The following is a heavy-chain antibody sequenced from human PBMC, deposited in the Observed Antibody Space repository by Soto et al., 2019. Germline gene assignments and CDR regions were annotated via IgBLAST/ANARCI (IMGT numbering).Heavy chain of an antibody. V-gene: IGHV1-69*01. D-gene: IGHD2-15*01. CDR2: IIPIFGTA. CDR1: GGTFSSYA. Sequence: QVQLVQSGAEVKKPGSSVKVSCKAPGGTFSSYAITGGRQAPGQGLEWMGGIIPIFGTAKYAQKFQGRVTITADESTSTGYMELSSLRSEDTAVYYCARSQGGSSSLDIYYYYYYGMDVWGQGTTVTVSS. CDR3: ARSQGGSSSLDIYYYYYYGMDV. J-gene: IGHJ6*02.